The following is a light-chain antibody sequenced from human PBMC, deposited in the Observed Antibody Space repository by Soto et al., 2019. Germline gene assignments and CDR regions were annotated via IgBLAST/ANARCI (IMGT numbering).Light chain of an antibody. CDR1: QSVSSSY. V-gene: IGKV3-20*01. CDR2: GAS. Sequence: EIGLTQAPGTLSLSPRERATLSCRASQSVSSSYLAWYQQKPGQAPRLLIYGASSRATGIPDRFSGSGSGTDFTLTINRLEPGDFAVYYCQQYGSSLGQGTRLEIK. J-gene: IGKJ5*01. CDR3: QQYGSS.